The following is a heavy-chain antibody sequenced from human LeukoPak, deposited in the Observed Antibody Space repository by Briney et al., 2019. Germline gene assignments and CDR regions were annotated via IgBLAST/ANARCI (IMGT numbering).Heavy chain of an antibody. CDR2: ISSSSSYI. CDR1: GLRFNTYW. CDR3: ARYLGTAMVTCSDY. J-gene: IGHJ4*02. Sequence: PGGSLRLSCAASGLRFNTYWMSWVRQAPGKGLEWVSSISSSSSYIYYADSVKGRFTISRDHAKNSLYLQMNSLRAEDTAVYYCARYLGTAMVTCSDYWGQGTLVTVSS. D-gene: IGHD5-18*01. V-gene: IGHV3-21*01.